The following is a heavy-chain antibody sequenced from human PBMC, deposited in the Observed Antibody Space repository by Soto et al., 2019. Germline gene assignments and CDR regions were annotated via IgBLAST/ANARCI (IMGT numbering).Heavy chain of an antibody. D-gene: IGHD2-15*01. CDR3: ARMRRFRWGRTGYCSGGSCYYYGMDV. CDR2: INHSGST. J-gene: IGHJ6*02. CDR1: GGSFSGYY. V-gene: IGHV4-34*01. Sequence: PSETLSLTCAVYGGSFSGYYWSWLRQPPGKGLEWIGEINHSGSTNYNPSLKSRVTISVDTSKNQFSLKLSSVTAADTAVYYCARMRRFRWGRTGYCSGGSCYYYGMDVWGQGTTVTVSS.